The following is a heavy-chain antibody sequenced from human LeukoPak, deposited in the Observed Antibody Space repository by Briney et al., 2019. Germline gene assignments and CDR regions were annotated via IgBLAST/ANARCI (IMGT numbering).Heavy chain of an antibody. J-gene: IGHJ6*03. CDR2: IYHSGST. D-gene: IGHD3-3*01. Sequence: PSETLSLTCTVSGDSISSTNWWSWVRQPPGKGLEWIGEIYHSGSTNYNPSLKSRVTISVDKSKNQFSLKLSSVTAADTAVYYCAREGRDFWSGYYTPGPYYYYMDVWGKGTTVTVSS. CDR1: GDSISSTNW. V-gene: IGHV4-4*02. CDR3: AREGRDFWSGYYTPGPYYYYMDV.